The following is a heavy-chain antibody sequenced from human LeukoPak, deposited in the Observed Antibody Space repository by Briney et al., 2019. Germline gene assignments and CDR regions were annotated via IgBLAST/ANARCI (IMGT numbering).Heavy chain of an antibody. D-gene: IGHD2-15*01. V-gene: IGHV3-30*18. CDR3: AKDRISEETYNWFDP. Sequence: GRSLRLSCAASGFTFSSYGMHWVRQAPGKGLEWVAVIPYDGSNKYYADSVKGRFTISRDNSKNTLYLQMNSLRAEDTAVYYCAKDRISEETYNWFDPWGQGTLVTVSS. CDR2: IPYDGSNK. CDR1: GFTFSSYG. J-gene: IGHJ5*02.